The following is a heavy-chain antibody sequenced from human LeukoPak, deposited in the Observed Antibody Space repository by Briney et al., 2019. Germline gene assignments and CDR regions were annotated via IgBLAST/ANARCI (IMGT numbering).Heavy chain of an antibody. CDR1: GGSISSGGYS. CDR2: IYHSGST. Sequence: PSQTLSLICAVSGGSISSGGYSWSWIRQPPGKGLEWIGYIYHSGSTYYNPSLKSRVTISVDRSKNQFSLKLSSVTAADTAVYYCASVDIVATIINYWGQGTLVTVSS. J-gene: IGHJ4*02. V-gene: IGHV4-30-2*01. D-gene: IGHD5-12*01. CDR3: ASVDIVATIINY.